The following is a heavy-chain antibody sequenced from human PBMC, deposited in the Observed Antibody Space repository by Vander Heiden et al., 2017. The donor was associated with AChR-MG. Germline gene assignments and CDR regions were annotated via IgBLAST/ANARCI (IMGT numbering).Heavy chain of an antibody. Sequence: QLQLQESGPGLVKPSETLSLTCTVSGGSISSSSYYWGWIRQPPGKGLEWIGSIYYSGSTYYNPSLKSRVTISVDTSKNQFSLKLSSVTAADTAVYYCAIGSYRWYYYYGMDVWGQGTTVTVSS. D-gene: IGHD3-10*01. J-gene: IGHJ6*02. CDR1: GGSISSSSYY. V-gene: IGHV4-39*01. CDR3: AIGSYRWYYYYGMDV. CDR2: IYYSGST.